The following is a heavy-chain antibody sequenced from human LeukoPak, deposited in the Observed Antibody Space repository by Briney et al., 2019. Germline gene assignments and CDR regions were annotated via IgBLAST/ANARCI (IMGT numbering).Heavy chain of an antibody. CDR1: GFTFSSYA. D-gene: IGHD3-22*01. CDR2: TSYDGSNK. Sequence: GGSLRLSCAASGFTFSSYAMHWVRQAPGKGLEWVAVTSYDGSNKYYADYVKGRFIISRDNSKNTLYLQMNSLRAEDTAVYYCARGRSRYYDSSGLLDYWGQGTLVTVSS. J-gene: IGHJ4*02. CDR3: ARGRSRYYDSSGLLDY. V-gene: IGHV3-30-3*01.